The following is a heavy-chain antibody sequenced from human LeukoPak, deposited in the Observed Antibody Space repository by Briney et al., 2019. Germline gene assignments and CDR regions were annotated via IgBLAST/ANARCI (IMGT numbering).Heavy chain of an antibody. V-gene: IGHV4-4*07. J-gene: IGHJ5*02. Sequence: SETLSLTCNVSGYSISSGYFWSWIRQPAGTALEWIGRIYTSGTITYNPSLKSRVTMSVDTSKNQFSLKLSSVTAADTAVYYCARDSGTTGEVKFDPWGQGTLVTVSS. D-gene: IGHD3-10*01. CDR1: GYSISSGYF. CDR3: ARDSGTTGEVKFDP. CDR2: IYTSGTI.